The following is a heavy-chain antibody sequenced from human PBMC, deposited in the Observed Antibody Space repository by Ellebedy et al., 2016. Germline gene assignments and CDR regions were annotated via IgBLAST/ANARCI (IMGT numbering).Heavy chain of an antibody. CDR3: AHTTSPIYSSSSGNWFNP. CDR1: GFSLSTSGVG. D-gene: IGHD6-6*01. CDR2: IYWDDDK. Sequence: SGPTLVKPTQTLTLTCTFSGFSLSTSGVGVGWIRQPPGKALEWLALIYWDDDKRYSPSLKSRLTITKDTSKNQVVLTMTNMDPVDTATYYCAHTTSPIYSSSSGNWFNPWGRGTLVTVSS. V-gene: IGHV2-5*02. J-gene: IGHJ5*02.